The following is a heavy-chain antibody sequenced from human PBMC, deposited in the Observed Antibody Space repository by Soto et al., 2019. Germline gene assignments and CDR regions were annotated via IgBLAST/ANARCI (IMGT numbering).Heavy chain of an antibody. CDR2: IYFRSRWYS. V-gene: IGHV6-1*01. CDR3: ARDPPVSSGVLDV. Sequence: QVQLQQSGPGLVKPSQTLSLTCAISGDSVSSNSAAWNWVRQSPSRGLEWLGRIYFRSRWYSNYGLSGKSLITINPDTSQNHFSLQLNSVTPEDTAVYYCARDPPVSSGVLDVWGQGTTVTVSS. CDR1: GDSVSSNSAA. D-gene: IGHD1-26*01. J-gene: IGHJ6*02.